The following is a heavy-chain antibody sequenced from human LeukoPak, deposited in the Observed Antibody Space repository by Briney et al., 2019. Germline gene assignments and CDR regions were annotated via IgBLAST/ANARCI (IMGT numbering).Heavy chain of an antibody. Sequence: PGGSLRLSCAASGFTFSSYGMHWVRQAPGKGLEWVAVISYDGSNKYYADSVKGRFTISRDNSKNTLYLQMNSLRAEDTAVYYCARKRSGWLNWYFDLWGRGTLVTVSS. CDR1: GFTFSSYG. CDR2: ISYDGSNK. J-gene: IGHJ2*01. V-gene: IGHV3-30*03. CDR3: ARKRSGWLNWYFDL. D-gene: IGHD6-19*01.